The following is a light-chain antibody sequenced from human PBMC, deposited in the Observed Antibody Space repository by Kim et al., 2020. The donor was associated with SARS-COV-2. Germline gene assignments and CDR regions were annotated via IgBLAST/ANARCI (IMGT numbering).Light chain of an antibody. CDR2: QDT. Sequence: VSPGQTPSIACFGEKLGDMYTCWYQHKAGQAPVLVIYQDTTRPPGIPGRFSGSSSGNTATLTISGTQTLDEADYYCQAWDSSTGVVFGGGTQLTVL. CDR1: KLGDMY. J-gene: IGLJ2*01. V-gene: IGLV3-1*01. CDR3: QAWDSSTGVV.